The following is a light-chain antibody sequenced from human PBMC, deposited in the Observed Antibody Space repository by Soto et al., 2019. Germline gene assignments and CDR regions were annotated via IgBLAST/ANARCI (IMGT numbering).Light chain of an antibody. CDR1: QSVSNTY. J-gene: IGKJ1*01. V-gene: IGKV3-20*01. Sequence: IMLTQSPCTLSLSPGERATLSCRASQSVSNTYLAWYQQRPGQAPRLLIYAASSRATGIPDRFSGSGSGTDFTLTISRLEPDDFAVYYCQQYNDWPLTFGPGAKVDIK. CDR3: QQYNDWPLT. CDR2: AAS.